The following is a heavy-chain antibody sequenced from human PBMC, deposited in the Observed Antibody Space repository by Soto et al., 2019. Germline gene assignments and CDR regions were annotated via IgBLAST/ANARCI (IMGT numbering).Heavy chain of an antibody. CDR2: ISAYNGNT. J-gene: IGHJ4*02. CDR3: ARDDLPRVQLERRRYFDY. CDR1: GYTFTSYG. D-gene: IGHD1-1*01. Sequence: QVQLVQSGAEVQKPGASVKVSCKASGYTFTSYGSSWVRQAPGQGLEWMGWISAYNGNTNYAQKLQGRVTMATDTSTSTAYMELRSLRSDDTAVYCCARDDLPRVQLERRRYFDYWGQGTLVTVSS. V-gene: IGHV1-18*01.